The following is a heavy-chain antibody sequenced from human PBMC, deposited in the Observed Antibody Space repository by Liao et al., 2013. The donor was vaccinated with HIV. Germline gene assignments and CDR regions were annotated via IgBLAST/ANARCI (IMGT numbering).Heavy chain of an antibody. J-gene: IGHJ6*03. CDR3: ARADNSFWSGSHYYFYYMDV. CDR1: GGSINSGDYY. CDR2: IFYSGSA. V-gene: IGHV4-30-4*01. D-gene: IGHD3-3*01. Sequence: QVQLQESGPGLVRPSQTLSLSCTASGGSINSGDYYWTWIRQPPGKGLEWIGHIFYSGSATYNPSLKSRVSMSLDTSKNQFSLRLTSVTAADTAVYYCARADNSFWSGSHYYFYYMDVWGKGTTVIVS.